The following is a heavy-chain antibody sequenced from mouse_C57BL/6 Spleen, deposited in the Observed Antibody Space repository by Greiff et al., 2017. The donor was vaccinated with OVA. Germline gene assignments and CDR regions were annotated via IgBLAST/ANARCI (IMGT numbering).Heavy chain of an antibody. CDR1: GYSITSGYY. V-gene: IGHV3-6*01. CDR3: AREAYGNCDY. Sequence: EVKLMESGPGLVKPSQSLSLTCSVTGYSITSGYYWNWIRQFPGNKLEWMGYISYDGSNNYNPSLKNRISITRDTSKNQFFLKLNSVTTEDTATYYCAREAYGNCDYWGQGTTLTVSS. CDR2: ISYDGSN. J-gene: IGHJ2*01. D-gene: IGHD2-1*01.